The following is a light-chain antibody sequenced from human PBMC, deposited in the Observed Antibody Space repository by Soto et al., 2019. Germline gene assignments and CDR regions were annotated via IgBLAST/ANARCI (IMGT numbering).Light chain of an antibody. CDR1: SSDVGGYNY. Sequence: QSALTQSASVSGSPGQSITISCTGTSSDVGGYNYVSWYQQHPGKARKLMIYEVSNRPSGVSNRFSGSKSGNTASLTISGLQAEDEADYYCSSYTTNSPVIFGGGTKVTVL. CDR3: SSYTTNSPVI. V-gene: IGLV2-14*01. J-gene: IGLJ2*01. CDR2: EVS.